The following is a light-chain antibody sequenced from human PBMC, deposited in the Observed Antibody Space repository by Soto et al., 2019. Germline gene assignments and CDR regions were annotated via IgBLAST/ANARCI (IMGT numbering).Light chain of an antibody. Sequence: IQFTQSPSSLSTSVGDSVTITCRASQSISNFLHWYQHKPGKAPDLLIYAASTLFSGVPSRFRGSGSGTDFTLPITSLQPEDFATYYCQQSYRAPYTFGQGTKVDIK. J-gene: IGKJ2*01. V-gene: IGKV1-39*01. CDR3: QQSYRAPYT. CDR2: AAS. CDR1: QSISNF.